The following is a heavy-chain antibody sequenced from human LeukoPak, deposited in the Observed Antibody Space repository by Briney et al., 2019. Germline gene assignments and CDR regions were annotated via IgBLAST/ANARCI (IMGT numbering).Heavy chain of an antibody. CDR1: GYTFTGYY. V-gene: IGHV1-2*02. Sequence: ASVKVSCKASGYTFTGYYMHWVRQAPGQGLKWMGWINPNSGGTNYAQKFQGRVTMTRDTSISTAYMELSRLRSDDTAVYYCARDRCSGGSCYSDWFDPWGQGTLVTVSS. CDR3: ARDRCSGGSCYSDWFDP. D-gene: IGHD2-15*01. CDR2: INPNSGGT. J-gene: IGHJ5*02.